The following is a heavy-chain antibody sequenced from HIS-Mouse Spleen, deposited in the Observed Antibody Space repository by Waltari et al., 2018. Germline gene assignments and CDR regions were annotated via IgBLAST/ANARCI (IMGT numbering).Heavy chain of an antibody. CDR3: AKDLRPAYSSSPYFDY. D-gene: IGHD6-6*01. CDR2: ISWNSGSI. Sequence: EVQLVESGGGLVQPGRSLRLSCAASGFPFDAYALHGVRQAPGKGLEWVSGISWNSGSIGYADSVKGRFTISRDNAKNSLYLQMNSLRAEDTALYYCAKDLRPAYSSSPYFDYWGQGTLVTVSS. J-gene: IGHJ4*02. CDR1: GFPFDAYA. V-gene: IGHV3-9*01.